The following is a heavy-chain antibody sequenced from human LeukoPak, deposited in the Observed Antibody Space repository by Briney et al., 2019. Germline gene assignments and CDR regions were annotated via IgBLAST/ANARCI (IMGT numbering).Heavy chain of an antibody. D-gene: IGHD6-6*01. V-gene: IGHV4-59*08. J-gene: IGHJ4*02. CDR1: GGSVSNYY. CDR3: ARHFAYSSSSYFDY. Sequence: SETLSLTCSVSGGSVSNYYWSWIRKPPGKGLVWIGYVYYTGSTNYNPSLKSRVTMFEDKSKNQFSLRLYSVTVADTAVYYCARHFAYSSSSYFDYWGQGSLVTVSS. CDR2: VYYTGST.